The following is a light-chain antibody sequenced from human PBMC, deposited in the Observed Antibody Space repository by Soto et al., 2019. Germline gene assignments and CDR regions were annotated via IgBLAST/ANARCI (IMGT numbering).Light chain of an antibody. J-gene: IGLJ1*01. Sequence: QSVLTQPASVSGSPGQSIAISCTGSSSDVGAYDYVSWYQQHPDKAPRLIIYEVSYRPSGVSNRFSGSKSVNTATLTISGLQAEDEGDYYCSSHTTSDTRVFGTGTKVTVL. V-gene: IGLV2-14*03. CDR1: SSDVGAYDY. CDR3: SSHTTSDTRV. CDR2: EVS.